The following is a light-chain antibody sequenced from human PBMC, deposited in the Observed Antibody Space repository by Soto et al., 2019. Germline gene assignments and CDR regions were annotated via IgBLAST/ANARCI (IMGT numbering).Light chain of an antibody. V-gene: IGLV7-46*01. J-gene: IGLJ2*01. CDR1: PGAGTSAHY. CDR3: LLSYSGARPLI. Sequence: QTVVTQEPSLTVSPGGTITLTCASNPGAGTSAHYCYWFQQKPGQAPRTLIYDTYNKLSWTPARFSGSLLGGKAALTLSGAQPEDEADYYCLLSYSGARPLIFGGGTKLTVL. CDR2: DTY.